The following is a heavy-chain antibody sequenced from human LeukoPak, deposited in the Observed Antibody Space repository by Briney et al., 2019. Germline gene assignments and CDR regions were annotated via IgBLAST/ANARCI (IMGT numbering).Heavy chain of an antibody. CDR1: GYTFTAYF. CDR3: AREADRKEFDP. CDR2: INPNNGDT. V-gene: IGHV1-2*02. J-gene: IGHJ5*02. Sequence: ASVKVSCKASGYTFTAYFMHWVRQAPGQGLEWMGWINPNNGDTHYGQKFQGRVTMTRDTSISTAYMDLSSLMSDDTAVYYCAREADRKEFDPWSQGTLVTVSS. D-gene: IGHD3-22*01.